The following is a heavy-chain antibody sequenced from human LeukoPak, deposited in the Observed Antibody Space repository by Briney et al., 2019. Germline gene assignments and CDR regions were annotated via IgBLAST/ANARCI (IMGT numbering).Heavy chain of an antibody. J-gene: IGHJ4*02. D-gene: IGHD3-9*01. CDR1: GFTFSSYA. V-gene: IGHV3-23*01. Sequence: GGSLRLSCAASGFTFSSYAMSWVRKAPGKGLEWVSAISGSGGSTYYADSVKGRFTISRDNSKNTLYLQMNSLRAEDTAVYYCAKGGSPFDFDSAFDYWGQGTLVTVSS. CDR2: ISGSGGST. CDR3: AKGGSPFDFDSAFDY.